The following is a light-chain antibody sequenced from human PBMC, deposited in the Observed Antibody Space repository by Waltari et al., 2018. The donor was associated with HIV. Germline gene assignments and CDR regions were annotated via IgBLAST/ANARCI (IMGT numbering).Light chain of an antibody. CDR1: QSVGSN. CDR2: DAS. Sequence: ILMTQSPATLSVSPGERAALSRSPSQSVGSNYAGYQQKPGQAPRLLIYDASSRATGIPARFSGSGSGTEFTLTISNRQSEDFAVYYCQQYNNWPPLTFGGGTKVEIK. V-gene: IGKV3-15*01. J-gene: IGKJ4*01. CDR3: QQYNNWPPLT.